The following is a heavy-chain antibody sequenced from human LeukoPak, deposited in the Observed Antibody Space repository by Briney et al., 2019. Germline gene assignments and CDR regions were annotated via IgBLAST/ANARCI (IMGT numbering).Heavy chain of an antibody. CDR1: GFTFSSYW. CDR2: ISSSSSYI. Sequence: GGSLRLSCAASGFTFSSYWMSWVRQAPGKGLEWVSSISSSSSYIYYADSVKGRFTISRDNAKNSLYLQMNSLRAEDTAVYYCASRIQYYYDSSGYYYVWGQGTLVTVSS. CDR3: ASRIQYYYDSSGYYYV. J-gene: IGHJ4*02. D-gene: IGHD3-22*01. V-gene: IGHV3-21*01.